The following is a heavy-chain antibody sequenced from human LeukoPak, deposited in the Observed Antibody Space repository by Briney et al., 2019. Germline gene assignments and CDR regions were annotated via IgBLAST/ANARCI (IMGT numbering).Heavy chain of an antibody. CDR3: AKDNIRGDSLVVDYYYYMDV. Sequence: GRSLRLSCAASGFTFSSYGMHWVRQAPGKGLEWVAVISYDGSNKYYADSVKGRFTISRDNSKNTLYLQMNSLRAEDTAVYYCAKDNIRGDSLVVDYYYYMDVWGKGTTVTVSS. CDR1: GFTFSSYG. V-gene: IGHV3-30*18. CDR2: ISYDGSNK. D-gene: IGHD3-22*01. J-gene: IGHJ6*03.